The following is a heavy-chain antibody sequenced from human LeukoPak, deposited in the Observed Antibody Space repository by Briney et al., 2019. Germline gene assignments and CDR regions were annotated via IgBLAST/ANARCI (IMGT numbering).Heavy chain of an antibody. CDR3: ARGNYDSSGYYRSYPLGY. V-gene: IGHV4-30-2*01. D-gene: IGHD3-22*01. CDR2: IYHSGST. J-gene: IGHJ4*02. Sequence: SETLSLTCSVSGGSISSGDYYWNWIRQPPGKGLEWIGYIYHSGSTYYNPSLKSRVTISVDRSKNQFSLKLSSVTAADTAVYYCARGNYDSSGYYRSYPLGYWGQGTLVTVSS. CDR1: GGSISSGDYY.